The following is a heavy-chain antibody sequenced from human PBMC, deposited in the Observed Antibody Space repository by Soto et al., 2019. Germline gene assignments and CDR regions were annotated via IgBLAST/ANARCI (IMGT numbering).Heavy chain of an antibody. V-gene: IGHV4-34*01. Sequence: TSETLSLTCAVYGGSFSGYYWSWIRQPPGKGLEWIGEINHSGSTNYNPSLKSRVTISVDTSKNQFSLKLSSVTAADTAVYYCARAPRRGKIVWGSYRYFDYWGQGTLVTVSS. CDR3: ARAPRRGKIVWGSYRYFDY. CDR1: GGSFSGYY. J-gene: IGHJ4*02. D-gene: IGHD3-16*02. CDR2: INHSGST.